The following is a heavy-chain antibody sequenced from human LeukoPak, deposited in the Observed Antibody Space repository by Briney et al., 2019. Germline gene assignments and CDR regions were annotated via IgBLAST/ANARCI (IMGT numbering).Heavy chain of an antibody. D-gene: IGHD3-3*01. J-gene: IGHJ4*02. CDR2: INPSGGST. CDR3: ARAHNQLDSWSPFDY. CDR1: GYTFTSYY. V-gene: IGHV1-46*01. Sequence: ASVKVSCKASGYTFTSYYMHWVRQAPGQGLEWMGIINPSGGSTSYAQKFQGRVTMTRDTSTSTVYMELSSLRSEDTAVYYCARAHNQLDSWSPFDYWGQGTLVTVSS.